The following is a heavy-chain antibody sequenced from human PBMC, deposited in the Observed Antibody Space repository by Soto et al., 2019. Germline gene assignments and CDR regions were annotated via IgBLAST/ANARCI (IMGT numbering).Heavy chain of an antibody. CDR1: GFPFSIYA. Sequence: GGSLRLSCAASGFPFSIYAMSWVRQAPGKGLEWVSAISVSGGSTYYADSVKGRFTISRDNSKNTLYLQMNSLRAEDTAVYYCAKCDLDTVTAGDYWCQGKMVPVSS. CDR2: ISVSGGST. CDR3: AKCDLDTVTAGDY. D-gene: IGHD2-21*02. J-gene: IGHJ4*02. V-gene: IGHV3-23*01.